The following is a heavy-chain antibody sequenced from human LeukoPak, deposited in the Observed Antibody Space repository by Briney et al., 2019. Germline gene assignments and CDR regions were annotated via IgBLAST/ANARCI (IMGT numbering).Heavy chain of an antibody. Sequence: GGSLRLSCAGSGPTFSNYEMNWVRQAPGKGLEWVSFISGSGSRIYYADSVQGRFTISRDNAKNSLFLQMDNLRVDDTGVYYCAKDQGRGGFGLDCWGQGTLVTVSS. V-gene: IGHV3-48*03. CDR1: GPTFSNYE. D-gene: IGHD3-16*01. CDR3: AKDQGRGGFGLDC. J-gene: IGHJ4*02. CDR2: ISGSGSRI.